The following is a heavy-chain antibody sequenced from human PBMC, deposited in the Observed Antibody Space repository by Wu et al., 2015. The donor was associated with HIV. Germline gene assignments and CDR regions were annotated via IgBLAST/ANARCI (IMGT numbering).Heavy chain of an antibody. J-gene: IGHJ6*02. CDR3: ARDVEMATIHSYHYAMDV. V-gene: IGHV1-2*02. CDR1: GYTFTGYY. D-gene: IGHD5-24*01. Sequence: QVQLVQSGAEVKKPGASVKVSCKTSGYTFTGYYIHWVRRAPGQGLEWMGWVNPNNGGTSSPQNFQGRVTMTRDTSISTAYMELTRLRSDDTAVYYCARDVEMATIHSYHYAMDVVGPRDHGHRLL. CDR2: VNPNNGGT.